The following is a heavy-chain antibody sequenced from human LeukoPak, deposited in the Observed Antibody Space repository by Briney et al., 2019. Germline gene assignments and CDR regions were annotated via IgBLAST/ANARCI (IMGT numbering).Heavy chain of an antibody. D-gene: IGHD3-22*01. CDR2: IYYSGST. V-gene: IGHV4-59*01. Sequence: SETLSLTCTVSGGSISSYYCSWIRQPPGKGLEWIGYIYYSGSTNYNPSLKSRVTISVDTSKNQFSLKLSSVTAADTAVYYCARNPVYYYDSSGYPLYYYYYMDVWGKGTTVTVSS. CDR3: ARNPVYYYDSSGYPLYYYYYMDV. J-gene: IGHJ6*03. CDR1: GGSISSYY.